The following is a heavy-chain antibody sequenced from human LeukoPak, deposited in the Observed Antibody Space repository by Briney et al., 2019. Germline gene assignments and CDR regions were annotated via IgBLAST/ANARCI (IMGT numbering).Heavy chain of an antibody. D-gene: IGHD2-2*01. CDR3: AHGTMYQLDY. CDR2: ILGGAGST. J-gene: IGHJ4*02. V-gene: IGHV3-23*01. Sequence: GGTLRLSCSASGFSFSSDGMSWVRQAPGKGLEWVSGILGGAGSTYYAASVKGRFTISRDNSKNTLYLQMNSLRAEDTAVYYCAHGTMYQLDYWGQGTLVTVSS. CDR1: GFSFSSDG.